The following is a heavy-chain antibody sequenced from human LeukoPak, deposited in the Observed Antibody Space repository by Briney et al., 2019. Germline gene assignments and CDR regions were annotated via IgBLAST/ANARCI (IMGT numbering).Heavy chain of an antibody. J-gene: IGHJ6*03. CDR3: TSLRRYYYYYMDV. CDR2: IYTSGST. CDR1: GGSISSYY. D-gene: IGHD4-17*01. Sequence: SETLSLTCTVSGGSISSYYWSWIRQPPGKGLEWIGYIYTSGSTNYNPSLKSRVTISVDTSKNQFSLKLSSVTAADTAVYYCTSLRRYYYYYMDVWGKGTMVTVSS. V-gene: IGHV4-4*09.